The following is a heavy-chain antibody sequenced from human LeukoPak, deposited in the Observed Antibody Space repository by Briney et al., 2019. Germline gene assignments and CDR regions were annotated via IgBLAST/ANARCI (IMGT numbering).Heavy chain of an antibody. CDR1: GFTFSSYT. D-gene: IGHD2-2*01. J-gene: IGHJ6*03. Sequence: PGGSLRLSCAASGFTFSSYTMNWVRQAPGKGLEWVSYISSSSSYIYYADSVKGRFTISRDNAENSLYLRINSLRAEDTAVYYCARHGGSDCSSTSCYYINYYYYMDVWGKGTTVTVSS. CDR2: ISSSSSYI. CDR3: ARHGGSDCSSTSCYYINYYYYMDV. V-gene: IGHV3-21*04.